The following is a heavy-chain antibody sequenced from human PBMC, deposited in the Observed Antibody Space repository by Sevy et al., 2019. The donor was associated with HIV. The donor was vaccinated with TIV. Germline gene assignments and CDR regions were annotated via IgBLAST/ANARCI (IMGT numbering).Heavy chain of an antibody. CDR1: GFTFSSYS. CDR2: ISSSSSYI. Sequence: GSLRLSCAASGFTFSSYSMNWVRQAPGKGLEWVSSISSSSSYIYYADSVKGRFTISRDNAKNSLYLQMNSLGAEDTAVYYCARDLVRGSGWYAYFQHWGQGTLVTVSS. V-gene: IGHV3-21*01. CDR3: ARDLVRGSGWYAYFQH. J-gene: IGHJ1*01. D-gene: IGHD6-19*01.